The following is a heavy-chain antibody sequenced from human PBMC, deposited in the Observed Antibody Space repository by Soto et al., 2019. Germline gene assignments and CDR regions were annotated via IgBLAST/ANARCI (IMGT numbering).Heavy chain of an antibody. CDR1: GFTFSSYA. D-gene: IGHD3-9*01. CDR2: ISGSGGST. J-gene: IGHJ6*02. Sequence: PGGSLRLSCAASGFTFSSYAMSWVRQAPGKGLEWVSAISGSGGSTYYADSVKGRFTISRDNSKNTLYLQMNSLRAEDTAVYYCAKALRYFDWSPHYGMDVWGQGTTVTVSS. CDR3: AKALRYFDWSPHYGMDV. V-gene: IGHV3-23*01.